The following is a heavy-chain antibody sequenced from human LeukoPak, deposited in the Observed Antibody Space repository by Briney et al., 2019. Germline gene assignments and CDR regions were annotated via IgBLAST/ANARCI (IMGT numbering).Heavy chain of an antibody. CDR3: ARDWRDSKGLDAFDI. Sequence: ASVKVSCKASGYTFTGYYMHWVRQAPGQGLEWMGWINPNSGGTNYAQKFQGRVTMTRDTSISTAYMELSRLRSDDTAVYYCARDWRDSKGLDAFDIWGQGTMVTVSS. D-gene: IGHD3-3*01. V-gene: IGHV1-2*02. CDR1: GYTFTGYY. CDR2: INPNSGGT. J-gene: IGHJ3*02.